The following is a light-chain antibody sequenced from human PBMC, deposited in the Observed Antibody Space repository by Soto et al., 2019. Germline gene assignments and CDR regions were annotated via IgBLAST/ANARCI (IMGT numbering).Light chain of an antibody. V-gene: IGLV1-44*01. CDR1: NSNIGSNP. CDR2: SNN. J-gene: IGLJ1*01. CDR3: AAWDDSLSGLYV. Sequence: QSVLTQPPSASGTPGQRVTISCSGSNSNIGSNPVNWFQQLPGTAPKLLIHSNNQRPSGVPDRFSGSKSGTSASLAIIGVQSEDEADYYCAAWDDSLSGLYVFGTGTKLTVL.